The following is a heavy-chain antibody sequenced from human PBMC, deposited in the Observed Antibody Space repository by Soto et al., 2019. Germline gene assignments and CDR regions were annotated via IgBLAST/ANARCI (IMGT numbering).Heavy chain of an antibody. D-gene: IGHD1-1*01. CDR1: GASISGFY. CDR3: VRDGTKTLRDWFDP. V-gene: IGHV4-4*07. CDR2: IYATGTT. J-gene: IGHJ5*02. Sequence: SETLSLTCTVSGASISGFYWSWIRKSAGKGLEWIGRIYATGTTDYNPSLKSRVMMSVDTSKKQFSLKLRSVTAADAAVYYCVRDGTKTLRDWFDPWGQGISVTVSS.